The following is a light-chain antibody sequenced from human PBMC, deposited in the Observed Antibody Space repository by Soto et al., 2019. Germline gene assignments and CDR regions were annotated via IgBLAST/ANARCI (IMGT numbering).Light chain of an antibody. Sequence: EIVLTQSPATLSLSPGERATLSCRASQSVSSYLAWYQQKPGQAPRLLIYDASNRATGIPARFSGSGSGTDFTLTISSLEPEDVAVEYCQQRSNWPLTFGGGTKVEIK. J-gene: IGKJ4*01. CDR1: QSVSSY. CDR2: DAS. V-gene: IGKV3-11*01. CDR3: QQRSNWPLT.